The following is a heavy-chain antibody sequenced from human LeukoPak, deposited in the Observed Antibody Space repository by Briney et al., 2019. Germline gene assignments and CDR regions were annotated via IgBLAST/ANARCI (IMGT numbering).Heavy chain of an antibody. D-gene: IGHD3-22*01. J-gene: IGHJ4*02. Sequence: GGSLRLSCAASGFTFSSYAMSWVRQAPGKGLEWVSAISGSGGSTYYADSVKGRFTISRDNSKNTLYLQMNSLRAEDTAVYYCAKASRITMIVVVIKYFDYWGQGTLVTVSS. CDR2: ISGSGGST. CDR1: GFTFSSYA. CDR3: AKASRITMIVVVIKYFDY. V-gene: IGHV3-23*01.